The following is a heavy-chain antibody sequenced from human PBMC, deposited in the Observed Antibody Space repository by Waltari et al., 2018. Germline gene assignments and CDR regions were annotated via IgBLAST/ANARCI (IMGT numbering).Heavy chain of an antibody. D-gene: IGHD1-1*01. Sequence: QVQLQESGPGLVKPSETLSLTCTVSGGSMSNNYWNWIRQPAGKGLEYIGRVFTSGRTNYNPSLNSRGTMSIDTSKGQFSLELTSVTAADTAIYYCARAQERRDAFDFWGKGTMVTASS. CDR3: ARAQERRDAFDF. CDR1: GGSMSNNY. J-gene: IGHJ3*01. V-gene: IGHV4-4*07. CDR2: VFTSGRT.